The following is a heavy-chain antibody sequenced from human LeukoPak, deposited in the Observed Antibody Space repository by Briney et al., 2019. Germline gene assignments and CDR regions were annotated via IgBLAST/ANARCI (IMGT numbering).Heavy chain of an antibody. Sequence: GGSLRLSCAASGFTFSSYWMSWVRQAPGKGLEWVANIKQDGSEKYYVDSVKGRFTISRDNSKSTLYLQMDSLRGDDAAVYYCAKAVGSISWSFDYWGQGTLVTVSS. CDR1: GFTFSSYW. CDR2: IKQDGSEK. D-gene: IGHD6-13*01. V-gene: IGHV3-7*01. CDR3: AKAVGSISWSFDY. J-gene: IGHJ4*02.